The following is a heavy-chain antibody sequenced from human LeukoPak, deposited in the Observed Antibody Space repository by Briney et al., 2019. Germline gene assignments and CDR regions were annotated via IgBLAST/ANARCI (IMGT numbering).Heavy chain of an antibody. CDR3: ARHYYGSGSSGQNDY. CDR1: GYMFTTYW. CDR2: IYPSDSDT. D-gene: IGHD3-10*01. J-gene: IGHJ4*02. Sequence: GESLKISCKGSGYMFTTYWIAWVRQMPGKGLEWMGTIYPSDSDTRYSPSFQGQVTISADKSINTAYLQWSSLKASDTALYYCARHYYGSGSSGQNDYWGQGTLVTVSS. V-gene: IGHV5-51*01.